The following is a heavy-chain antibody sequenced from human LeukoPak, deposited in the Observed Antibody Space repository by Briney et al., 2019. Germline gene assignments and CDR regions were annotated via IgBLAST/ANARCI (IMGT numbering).Heavy chain of an antibody. Sequence: PGGSLRLSCAASGFTFDDYTMHWVRQAPGKGLEWVSLISWDGGSTYYADTVKGRFTISRDNSKNSLYLQMNSLRTEDTALYYCAKDAYDFWSGYPSGGLGIVDYWGQGTLVTVSS. CDR1: GFTFDDYT. D-gene: IGHD3-3*01. CDR3: AKDAYDFWSGYPSGGLGIVDY. V-gene: IGHV3-43*01. CDR2: ISWDGGST. J-gene: IGHJ4*02.